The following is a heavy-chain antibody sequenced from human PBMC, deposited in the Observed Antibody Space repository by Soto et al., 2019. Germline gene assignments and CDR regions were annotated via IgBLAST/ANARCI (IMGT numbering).Heavy chain of an antibody. CDR3: ARGMITFGGVIVHHDAFDI. CDR2: IYYSGST. CDR1: GGSISSYY. Sequence: LSLTCTVSGGSISSYYWSWIRQPPGKGLEWIGYIYYSGSTNYNPSLKSRVTISVDTSKNQFSLKLSSVTAADTAVYYCARGMITFGGVIVHHDAFDIWGQGTMVTVSS. V-gene: IGHV4-59*01. J-gene: IGHJ3*02. D-gene: IGHD3-16*02.